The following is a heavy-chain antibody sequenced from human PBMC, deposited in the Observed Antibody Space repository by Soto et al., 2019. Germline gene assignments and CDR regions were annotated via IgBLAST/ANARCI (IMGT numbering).Heavy chain of an antibody. J-gene: IGHJ4*02. CDR1: GFTFSSYT. CDR3: AREKNYYDSSGYYSGYFDY. D-gene: IGHD3-22*01. V-gene: IGHV3-48*01. Sequence: GGSLRLSCAASGFTFSSYTMNWVRQAPGKGLEWVSYISTGSSTIYYADSVKGRFTISRDNAKNSLYLQMNSLRAEDTAVYYCAREKNYYDSSGYYSGYFDYWGQGTLVTVSS. CDR2: ISTGSSTI.